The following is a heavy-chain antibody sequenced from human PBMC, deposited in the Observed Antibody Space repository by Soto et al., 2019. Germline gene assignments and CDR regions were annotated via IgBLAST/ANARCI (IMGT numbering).Heavy chain of an antibody. V-gene: IGHV3-48*02. D-gene: IGHD3-3*01. CDR1: GFTLSSYS. J-gene: IGHJ2*01. CDR2: ISGSSRTK. Sequence: EVQLVESGGGLVQPGGSLRLSCAGSGFTLSSYSVNWVRRAPGKGLEWIAYISGSSRTKYYADSVKGRVTISRDNAKKSVYLQMDSVRDEDTAVYYCARGPEDGDADFGFLHWNFDLWGRGTPVNISS. CDR3: ARGPEDGDADFGFLHWNFDL.